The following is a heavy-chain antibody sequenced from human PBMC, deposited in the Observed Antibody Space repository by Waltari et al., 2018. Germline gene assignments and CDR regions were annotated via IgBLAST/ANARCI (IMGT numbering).Heavy chain of an antibody. Sequence: EVQLVESGGRLVQPGRSLRLSCATSGFSFSEYGISWFRHVPGKGLEGVCFLRSEAYGGTPEYAASVRGRFTISRDDSKGLAYLQMNNLRTEDTAVYYCNGRDDYNGGHWGQGTLVTVSS. CDR1: GFSFSEYG. CDR2: LRSEAYGGTP. CDR3: NGRDDYNGGH. D-gene: IGHD4-4*01. V-gene: IGHV3-49*03. J-gene: IGHJ4*02.